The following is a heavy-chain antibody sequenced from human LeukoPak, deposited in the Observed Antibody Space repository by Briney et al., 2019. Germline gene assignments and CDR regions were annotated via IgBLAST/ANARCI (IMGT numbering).Heavy chain of an antibody. Sequence: GGSLRLSCAASGFTFGSYAMSWVRQAPGKGLEWVSAISGSGGSTYYADSVKGRFTISRDNSKNTLYLQMNSLRAEDTAVYYCAKDLSPPGIAAAGMVYWGQGTLVTVSS. J-gene: IGHJ4*02. V-gene: IGHV3-23*01. D-gene: IGHD6-13*01. CDR2: ISGSGGST. CDR1: GFTFGSYA. CDR3: AKDLSPPGIAAAGMVY.